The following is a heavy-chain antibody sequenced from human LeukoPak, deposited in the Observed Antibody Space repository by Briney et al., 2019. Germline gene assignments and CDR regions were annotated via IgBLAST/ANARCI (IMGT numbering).Heavy chain of an antibody. CDR2: IYYSGST. CDR3: ARAYYYDSSGLDI. D-gene: IGHD3-22*01. J-gene: IGHJ3*02. V-gene: IGHV4-59*01. Sequence: SETLSLTCTVSGGSISSYYWSWIRQPPGKGLEWIGYIYYSGSTNYNPSLKSRVTISVDTSKNQSSLKLSSVTAADTAVYYCARAYYYDSSGLDIWGQGTMVTVSS. CDR1: GGSISSYY.